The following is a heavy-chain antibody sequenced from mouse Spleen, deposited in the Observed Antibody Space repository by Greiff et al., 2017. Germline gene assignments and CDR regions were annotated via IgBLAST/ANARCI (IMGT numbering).Heavy chain of an antibody. Sequence: EVQVVESGGGLVKPGGSLKLSCAASGFTFSSYTMSWVRQTPEKRLEWVATISSGGSYTYYPDSVKGRFTISRDNAKNTLYLQMSSLKSEDTAMYYCTRDLYFDVWGAGTTVTVSS. CDR3: TRDLYFDV. J-gene: IGHJ1*01. CDR2: ISSGGSYT. V-gene: IGHV5-6-4*01. CDR1: GFTFSSYT.